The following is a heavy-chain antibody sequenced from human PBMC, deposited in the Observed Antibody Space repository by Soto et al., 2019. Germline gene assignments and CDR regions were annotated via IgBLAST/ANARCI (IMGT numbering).Heavy chain of an antibody. CDR1: GGSIRRGGYY. V-gene: IGHV4-31*03. CDR3: ARSYCGGDCSIRGGAFDI. Sequence: PSETLSLTCTVSGGSIRRGGYYCSWIRQHPGKGLEWIGYIYYSGSTYYNPSLKSRFTISVDTSKNQFSLKLSSVTAADTAVYYCARSYCGGDCSIRGGAFDIWGQGTMVTVSS. J-gene: IGHJ3*02. CDR2: IYYSGST. D-gene: IGHD2-21*02.